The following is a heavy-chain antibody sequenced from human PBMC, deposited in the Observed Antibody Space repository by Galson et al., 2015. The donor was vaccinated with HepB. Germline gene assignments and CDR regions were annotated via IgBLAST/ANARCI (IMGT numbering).Heavy chain of an antibody. CDR1: GFTFSSYG. CDR3: ARDTDYSNFDY. CDR2: TWFDGSNK. V-gene: IGHV3-33*01. D-gene: IGHD4-11*01. J-gene: IGHJ4*02. Sequence: SLRLSCAASGFTFSSYGMHWVRQAPGKGLEWVSITWFDGSNKHYADSVKGRFTISRDNSKNMLYLQMNSLRAEDTAVYYCARDTDYSNFDYWGQGTLVTVSS.